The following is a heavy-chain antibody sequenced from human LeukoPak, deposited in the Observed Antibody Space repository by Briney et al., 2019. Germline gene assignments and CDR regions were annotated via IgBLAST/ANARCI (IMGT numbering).Heavy chain of an antibody. J-gene: IGHJ4*02. D-gene: IGHD4-17*01. CDR1: GGTFSSYS. V-gene: IGHV1-69*13. CDR3: ARGEFGDLRYDY. CDR2: IIPIFDTA. Sequence: GASVKVSCKASGGTFSSYSISWVRQAPGQGLEWMGGIIPIFDTADYAQKFQGRVTITADESTSTAYMELSSLRVEDTAMYYCARGEFGDLRYDYWGQGSLVTVSS.